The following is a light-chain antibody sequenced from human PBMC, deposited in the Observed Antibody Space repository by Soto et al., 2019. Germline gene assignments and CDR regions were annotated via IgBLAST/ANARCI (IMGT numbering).Light chain of an antibody. Sequence: EIVLTQSPGTLSSSPGEGATVSCRVSQSINSKSLVWDQRKFGQAPRLLIYNTSTRATGIPDRFSGSGSGTDFTLSISGLEPEVLALYYCQHYGGSFIFGPGTKVDFK. V-gene: IGKV3-20*01. CDR3: QHYGGSFI. CDR1: QSINSKS. CDR2: NTS. J-gene: IGKJ3*01.